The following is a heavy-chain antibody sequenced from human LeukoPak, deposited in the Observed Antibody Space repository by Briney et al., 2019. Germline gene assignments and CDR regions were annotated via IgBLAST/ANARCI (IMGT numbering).Heavy chain of an antibody. Sequence: ASVKVSRKASGYTFTGYYMHWVRQAPGQGLEWMGRINPNSGGTNYAQKFQGRVTMTRDTSISTAYMELSRLRSDNTAVYYCARGPAFWELLFDYWGQGTLVTVSS. J-gene: IGHJ4*02. CDR1: GYTFTGYY. V-gene: IGHV1-2*06. CDR2: INPNSGGT. D-gene: IGHD1-26*01. CDR3: ARGPAFWELLFDY.